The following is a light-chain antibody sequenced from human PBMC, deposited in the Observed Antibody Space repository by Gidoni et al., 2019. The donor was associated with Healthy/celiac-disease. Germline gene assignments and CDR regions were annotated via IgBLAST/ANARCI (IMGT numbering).Light chain of an antibody. CDR3: QQRSNWPIT. V-gene: IGKV3-11*01. Sequence: EIVLTQSPATLSLSPGERATPPCRPSQSVSSYLAWYQQKPGQAPRLLIYDASNRATGIPARFSGSGSGTDFTLTISSLEPADFAVYYCQQRSNWPITFXXXTRLEIK. CDR2: DAS. CDR1: QSVSSY. J-gene: IGKJ5*01.